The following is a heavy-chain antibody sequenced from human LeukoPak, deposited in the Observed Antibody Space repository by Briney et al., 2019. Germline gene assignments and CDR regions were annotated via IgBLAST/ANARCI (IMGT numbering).Heavy chain of an antibody. CDR3: ASEGGSYPHAFDI. Sequence: ASVKVSCKASGYTFTYRYLHWARQAPGQALEWMGWITPFNGNTNYAQKFQDRVTITRDRSMSTAYMELSSLRSEDTAMYYCASEGGSYPHAFDIWGQGTMVTVSS. CDR1: GYTFTYRY. D-gene: IGHD1-26*01. V-gene: IGHV1-45*02. J-gene: IGHJ3*02. CDR2: ITPFNGNT.